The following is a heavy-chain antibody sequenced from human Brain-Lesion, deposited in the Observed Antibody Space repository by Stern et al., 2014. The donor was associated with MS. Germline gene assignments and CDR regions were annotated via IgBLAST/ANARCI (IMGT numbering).Heavy chain of an antibody. Sequence: QVQLVHSGAEVKKTGSSVKVSCQASGNTFTNRYLHWVRQAPGQALEWMGWITPFTGNTNYAQNFQDRVTITMDRSMSTAYMDLSSLRSDDTAIYFCAEGGSYGFVYWGQGTLVTVSS. V-gene: IGHV1-45*02. CDR1: GNTFTNRY. CDR3: AEGGSYGFVY. D-gene: IGHD4-17*01. CDR2: ITPFTGNT. J-gene: IGHJ4*02.